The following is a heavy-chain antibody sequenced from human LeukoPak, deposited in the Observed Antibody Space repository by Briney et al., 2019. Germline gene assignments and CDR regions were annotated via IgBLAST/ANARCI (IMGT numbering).Heavy chain of an antibody. V-gene: IGHV4-38-2*02. J-gene: IGHJ4*02. CDR3: ARDGYSSGWYGPYFVDY. Sequence: PSETLSLTCTVSGYSISSGYYWGWIRQPPGKGLEWTGSIDHSGSTYYNPSLKSRITISVDTSKNQFSLKLSSVTAADTAVYYCARDGYSSGWYGPYFVDYWGQGTLVTVSS. CDR1: GYSISSGYY. CDR2: IDHSGST. D-gene: IGHD6-19*01.